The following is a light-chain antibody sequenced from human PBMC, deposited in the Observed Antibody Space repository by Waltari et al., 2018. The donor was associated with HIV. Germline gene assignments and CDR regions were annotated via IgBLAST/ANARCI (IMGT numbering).Light chain of an antibody. CDR1: QSVLHSSNNTNY. CDR3: QQYHSTPNT. J-gene: IGKJ2*01. V-gene: IGKV4-1*01. CDR2: WAS. Sequence: DIVMTQSPDSLAVSLGERATINCRSSQSVLHSSNNTNYLAWYQQKPGQPPKLLIFWASTRESGVPDRFSGSGSGTDFTLTISSLQAEDVAVYYCQQYHSTPNTFGQGTKVEIK.